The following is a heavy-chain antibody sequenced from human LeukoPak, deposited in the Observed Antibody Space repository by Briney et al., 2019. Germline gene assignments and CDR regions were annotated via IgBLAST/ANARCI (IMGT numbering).Heavy chain of an antibody. CDR1: GFTFSSYD. CDR3: ARTPGQPDYYYYGMDV. V-gene: IGHV3-33*01. D-gene: IGHD6-13*01. J-gene: IGHJ6*02. CDR2: IWYDGSNK. Sequence: GGSLRLSCAASGFTFSSYDMHWVRQAPGKGLEWVAVIWYDGSNKYYADSVKGRFTISRDNSKNTLYLQMNSLRAEDTAVYYCARTPGQPDYYYYGMDVWGQGTTVTVSS.